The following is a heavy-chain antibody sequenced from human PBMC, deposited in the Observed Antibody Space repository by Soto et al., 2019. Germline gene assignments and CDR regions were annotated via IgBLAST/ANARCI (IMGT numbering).Heavy chain of an antibody. Sequence: ASVKVSCKASGYTFTGYYTHWVRQAPGQGLKWKRWINPNSGGTNYAQKFQGWVTMTRDTSISTAYMELSRLRSDDTAVYYCARDSKAGIVVRGYYYYYYGMDVWGQGTTVTVS. J-gene: IGHJ6*02. CDR3: ARDSKAGIVVRGYYYYYYGMDV. D-gene: IGHD2-21*01. CDR1: GYTFTGYY. V-gene: IGHV1-2*04. CDR2: INPNSGGT.